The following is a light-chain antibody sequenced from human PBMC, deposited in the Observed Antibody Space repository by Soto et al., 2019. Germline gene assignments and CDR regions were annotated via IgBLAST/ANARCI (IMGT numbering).Light chain of an antibody. J-gene: IGKJ2*01. CDR3: QQSYSSPYS. CDR1: RSISKY. Sequence: DIQMTQSPSSLSASVGDRVTITCRASRSISKYLNWYQQKPGQAPKLLIYGASNLRTGVPSRFSGSGSGTDFTLSISSPQTEDFGSYYCQQSYSSPYSFGPGTKLEIK. V-gene: IGKV1-39*01. CDR2: GAS.